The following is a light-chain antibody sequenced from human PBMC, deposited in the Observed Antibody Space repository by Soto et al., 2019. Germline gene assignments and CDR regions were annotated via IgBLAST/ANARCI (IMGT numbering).Light chain of an antibody. CDR3: QQYGGSPRT. CDR1: QTVRNNY. CDR2: SAS. J-gene: IGKJ1*01. Sequence: VLTQSPGALSLSPGERATLSCRASQTVRNNYLAWYQQKSGQAPRLLIYSASRRATGIPDRFSGSGSGTDFTLTINRVEPEDFAVYFCQQYGGSPRTFGQGTKVDIK. V-gene: IGKV3-20*01.